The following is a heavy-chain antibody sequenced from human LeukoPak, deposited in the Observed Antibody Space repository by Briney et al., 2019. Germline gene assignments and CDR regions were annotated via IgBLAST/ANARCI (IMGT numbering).Heavy chain of an antibody. J-gene: IGHJ4*02. CDR3: AKRGPTAYYFDS. CDR2: ISFDGSSR. CDR1: GFTFSSYA. V-gene: IGHV3-30*18. D-gene: IGHD3-10*01. Sequence: PGGSLRLSCAASGFTFSSYALHWVRQAPGKGLEWVAVISFDGSSRYYADSVKGRFTISRDNSKNTLYLQMNSLRAEDTAVYYCAKRGPTAYYFDSWGQGTLVTVSS.